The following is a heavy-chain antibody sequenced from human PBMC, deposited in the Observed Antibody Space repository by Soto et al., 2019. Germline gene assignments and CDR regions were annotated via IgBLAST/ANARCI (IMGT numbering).Heavy chain of an antibody. J-gene: IGHJ6*02. D-gene: IGHD3-10*01. Sequence: LSLTCTVSGGSISSYYWSWIRRPPGKGLEWIGYIYNSGSTHSNPSLQSRVTISVDTSKNQFSLKLSSVTAADTGIYYCARARITMVREVIKYNMDVWGQGTTVTVSS. CDR2: IYNSGST. CDR3: ARARITMVREVIKYNMDV. V-gene: IGHV4-59*01. CDR1: GGSISSYY.